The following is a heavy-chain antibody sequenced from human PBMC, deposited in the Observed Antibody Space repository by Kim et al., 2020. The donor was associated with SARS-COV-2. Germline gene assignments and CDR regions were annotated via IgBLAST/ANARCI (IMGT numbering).Heavy chain of an antibody. V-gene: IGHV4-39*01. CDR1: GGSISSSSYY. Sequence: SETLSLTCTVSGGSISSSSYYWGWIRQPPGKGLEWIGSIYYSGSTYYNPSLKSRVTISVDTSKNQFSLKLSSVTAADTAVYYCARRFGGDFWSGYYPSYGFDYWGQGTLVTVSS. CDR3: ARRFGGDFWSGYYPSYGFDY. D-gene: IGHD3-3*01. CDR2: IYYSGST. J-gene: IGHJ4*02.